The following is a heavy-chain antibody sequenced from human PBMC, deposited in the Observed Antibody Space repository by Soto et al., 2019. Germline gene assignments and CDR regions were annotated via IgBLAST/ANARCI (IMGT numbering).Heavy chain of an antibody. CDR1: GDSISSGGYY. CDR2: IYRSGNT. Sequence: QVQLQESGPGLVEPSQTLSHTCTVSGDSISSGGYYWSWIRQHPVKGLEYIGYIYRSGNTYYNPSLKSRVLISLDTSNNQFSLKLTSVTAADTAVYYCATPPLWFGDLALEHWGQGTLVTVSS. D-gene: IGHD3-10*01. J-gene: IGHJ1*01. CDR3: ATPPLWFGDLALEH. V-gene: IGHV4-31*03.